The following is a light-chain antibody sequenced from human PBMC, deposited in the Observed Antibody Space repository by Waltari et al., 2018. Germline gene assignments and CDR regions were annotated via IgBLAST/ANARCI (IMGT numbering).Light chain of an antibody. J-gene: IGKJ4*01. CDR1: QSLLNTSNNKTS. V-gene: IGKV4-1*01. CDR3: QQYYGTPLT. CDR2: WAS. Sequence: DIVMTQSPDFLPVSLGERAAINCRSSQSLLNTSNNKTSLAWYQQKQGQPPKLLIYWASTRESGVPDRFTGSGSGTDFTLIISSLQAEDVAVYYCQQYYGTPLTFGGGTKVEI.